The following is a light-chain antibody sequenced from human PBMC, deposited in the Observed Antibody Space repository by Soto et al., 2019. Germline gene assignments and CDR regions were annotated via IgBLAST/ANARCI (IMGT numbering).Light chain of an antibody. V-gene: IGKV1-5*01. CDR2: DAS. CDR3: QQYNSYPRT. CDR1: QSISSW. Sequence: EIQMTQSPSTLSSSVGDRVTITCRASQSISSWLAWYQQKPGKAPRLLIYDASSLDSGVPSRFSGSGSGTEFTLTISSLQPEDFATYYCQQYNSYPRTFGQGTKVDIK. J-gene: IGKJ1*01.